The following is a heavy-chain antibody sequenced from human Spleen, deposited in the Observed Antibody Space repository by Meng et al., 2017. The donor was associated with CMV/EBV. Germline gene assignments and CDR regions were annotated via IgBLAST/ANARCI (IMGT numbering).Heavy chain of an antibody. V-gene: IGHV1-69*08. CDR3: ARVRKERWEPTQIDY. J-gene: IGHJ4*02. D-gene: IGHD1-26*01. Sequence: SVKVSCKASGGTFSSYIISWVRQAPGQGLEWMGRVFPINGKANYARKFQGRVTITADKSTRTVYMELSSLRSDDTAVYYCARVRKERWEPTQIDYWGQGTLVTVSS. CDR2: VFPINGKA. CDR1: GGTFSSYI.